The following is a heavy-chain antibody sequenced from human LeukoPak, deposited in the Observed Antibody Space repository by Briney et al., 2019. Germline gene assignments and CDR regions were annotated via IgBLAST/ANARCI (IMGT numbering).Heavy chain of an antibody. Sequence: GESLKISCKGSGYNFPNHWVGWVRQMPGKGLEWVAITYPGDSDSRYSPSFEGQVTISADKSTNTAYLQWSSLKASDTAMYYCARREDGDYTLDYWGQGTLVTVSS. J-gene: IGHJ4*02. V-gene: IGHV5-51*01. CDR3: ARREDGDYTLDY. CDR1: GYNFPNHW. D-gene: IGHD4-17*01. CDR2: TYPGDSDS.